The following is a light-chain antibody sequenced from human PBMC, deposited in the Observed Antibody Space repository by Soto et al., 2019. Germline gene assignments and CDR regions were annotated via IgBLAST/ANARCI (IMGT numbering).Light chain of an antibody. CDR1: QSVSSTY. CDR2: GAC. J-gene: IGKJ1*01. V-gene: IGKV3-20*01. CDR3: QQYGGSRWT. Sequence: EIVLTQSPGTLSLSPGERATLSCRASQSVSSTYLAWYQQKPGQAPRLLIYGACNRATGIPDRFSGSGSGKDFTLTISRLEPEDFAVYYCQQYGGSRWTFGQGTRV.